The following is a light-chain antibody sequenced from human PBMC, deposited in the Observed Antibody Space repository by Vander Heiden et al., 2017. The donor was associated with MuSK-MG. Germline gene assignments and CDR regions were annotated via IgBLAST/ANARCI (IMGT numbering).Light chain of an antibody. Sequence: DIQMTQSPSSLSAPVGDRVTITCRARQSISSYLNWYQQKPGKAPKLLIYAASSLESGVPSRFSGSGSGTDFTLTISSLQPEDFAAYYCQQSDSTPFTFGHGTKVDIK. CDR1: QSISSY. CDR3: QQSDSTPFT. J-gene: IGKJ3*01. CDR2: AAS. V-gene: IGKV1-39*01.